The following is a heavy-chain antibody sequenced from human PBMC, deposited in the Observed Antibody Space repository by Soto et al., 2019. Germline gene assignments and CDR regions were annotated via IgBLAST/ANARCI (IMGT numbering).Heavy chain of an antibody. Sequence: GGSLRLSCAASGFTFSGYGMHWVRQAPGKGLEWVAVTRHDGSNTYYADSVKGRFTISRDNSKNTLYLQMNSLRAEDTAVYYCAKEGRATTDAFDIWGQGTLVTVSS. CDR1: GFTFSGYG. V-gene: IGHV3-30*02. J-gene: IGHJ3*02. CDR3: AKEGRATTDAFDI. D-gene: IGHD3-10*01. CDR2: TRHDGSNT.